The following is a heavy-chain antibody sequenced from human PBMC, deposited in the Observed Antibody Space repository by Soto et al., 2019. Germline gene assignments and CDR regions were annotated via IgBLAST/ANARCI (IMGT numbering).Heavy chain of an antibody. CDR1: GFIFTDYS. J-gene: IGHJ4*02. D-gene: IGHD2-15*01. CDR2: ISRDNNYI. V-gene: IGHV3-21*01. Sequence: EVQLVESGGGLVKPGGSLRLSCVASGFIFTDYSMLWVRQAPGKGLEWVSSISRDNNYIYYADSVKGRFTISRDNAKNSLFLHVNTLRPEDMAVYYCARGRTCTGASCYGGGDYWGQGTLVTVSS. CDR3: ARGRTCTGASCYGGGDY.